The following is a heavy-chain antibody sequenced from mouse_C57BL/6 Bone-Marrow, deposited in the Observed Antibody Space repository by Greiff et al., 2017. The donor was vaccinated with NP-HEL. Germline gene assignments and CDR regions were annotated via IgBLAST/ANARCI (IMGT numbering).Heavy chain of an antibody. D-gene: IGHD1-1*01. CDR3: TSGGSSPYAMDY. V-gene: IGHV14-4*01. CDR2: IDPENGDT. J-gene: IGHJ4*01. CDR1: GFNIKDDY. Sequence: VQLQQSGAELVRPGASVKLSCTASGFNIKDDYMHWVKQRPEQGLEWIGWIDPENGDTEYASKFQGKATITADTSSNTAYLQLSSLTSEDTAVYSCTSGGSSPYAMDYWGQGTSVTVSA.